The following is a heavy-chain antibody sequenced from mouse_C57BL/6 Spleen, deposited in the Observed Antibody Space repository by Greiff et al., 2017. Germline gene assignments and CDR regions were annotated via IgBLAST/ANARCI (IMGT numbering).Heavy chain of an antibody. V-gene: IGHV5-6*01. Sequence: EVKLMESGGDLVKPGGSLKLSCAASGFTFSSYGMSWVRQTPDKRLEWVATISSGGSYTYYPDSVKGRFTISSDNAKNTLYLQMSSLKSEDTAMYYCARLGSSYVMDYWGQGTSVTVSS. CDR3: ARLGSSYVMDY. CDR1: GFTFSSYG. J-gene: IGHJ4*01. D-gene: IGHD1-1*01. CDR2: ISSGGSYT.